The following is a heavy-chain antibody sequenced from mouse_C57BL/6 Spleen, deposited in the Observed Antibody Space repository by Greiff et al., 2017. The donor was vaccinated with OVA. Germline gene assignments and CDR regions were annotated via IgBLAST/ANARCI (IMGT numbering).Heavy chain of an antibody. J-gene: IGHJ4*01. Sequence: EVQLVEPGGGLVKPGGSLKLSCAASGFTFSDYGMHWVRQAPEKGLEWVAYISSGSSTTYYADTVKGRVTISRDNAKNTLFMQMTSLRAEDTAMYYCASRTGYYAMDYWGQGTSVTVSS. V-gene: IGHV5-17*01. CDR1: GFTFSDYG. CDR3: ASRTGYYAMDY. CDR2: ISSGSSTT.